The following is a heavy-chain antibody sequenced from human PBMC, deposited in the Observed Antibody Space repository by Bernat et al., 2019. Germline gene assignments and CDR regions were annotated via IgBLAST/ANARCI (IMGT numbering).Heavy chain of an antibody. CDR3: VKVGITTSYPGHY. CDR2: ISSNGGST. Sequence: EVQLVESGGGLVQPGGSLRLSCSASGFTFSSYAMHWVRQAPGKGLEYVSAISSNGGSTYYADSVKGRFTISRDNSKNTLYLQMSSLRAEDTAVYYCVKVGITTSYPGHYWGQGTLVTVSS. J-gene: IGHJ4*02. D-gene: IGHD4-11*01. V-gene: IGHV3-64D*06. CDR1: GFTFSSYA.